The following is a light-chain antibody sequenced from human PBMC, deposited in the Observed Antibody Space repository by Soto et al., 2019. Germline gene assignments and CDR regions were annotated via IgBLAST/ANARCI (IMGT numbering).Light chain of an antibody. J-gene: IGKJ5*01. CDR1: QSVTNTY. V-gene: IGKV3-20*01. CDR2: GAS. CDR3: HQYDSSPIT. Sequence: EIVLTQSPDTLSLSPGERATLSCRASQSVTNTYLAWYQQKPGQAPRLLIYGASDRATGTPDRFSGSGSGTDFTLTISRVEPEDFAVYYCHQYDSSPITFGQGTRLENK.